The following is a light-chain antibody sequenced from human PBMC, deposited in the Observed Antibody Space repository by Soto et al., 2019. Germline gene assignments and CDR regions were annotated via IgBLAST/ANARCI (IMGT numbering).Light chain of an antibody. Sequence: DIQMTQSPFTLSASVGERVTITCRASQSISSWLAWYHQTPGKAPKLLIFDASSLESGVPSRFSGSGSGTDFTLTISCLQSEDFATYYCQQYYSYPRKFGQGTKVDIK. CDR1: QSISSW. J-gene: IGKJ1*01. CDR3: QQYYSYPRK. V-gene: IGKV1-5*01. CDR2: DAS.